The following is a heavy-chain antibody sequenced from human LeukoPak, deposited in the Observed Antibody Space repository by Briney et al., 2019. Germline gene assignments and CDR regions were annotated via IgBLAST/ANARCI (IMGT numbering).Heavy chain of an antibody. CDR1: GGSISNYY. D-gene: IGHD3-22*01. Sequence: SETLSLTCTVSGGSISNYYWSWIRQPPGKGLECIGYIYYSGSTNYNPSLKSRVTMSVDTSKNQFSLKLSSVTAADTAVYYCARGCLFPRSGGYYRAHYDYWGQGTLVTVSS. CDR2: IYYSGST. J-gene: IGHJ4*02. CDR3: ARGCLFPRSGGYYRAHYDY. V-gene: IGHV4-59*01.